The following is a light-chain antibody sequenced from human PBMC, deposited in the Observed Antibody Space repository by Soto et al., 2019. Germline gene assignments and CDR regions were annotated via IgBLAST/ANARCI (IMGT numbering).Light chain of an antibody. CDR1: SSDVGGYNY. J-gene: IGLJ1*01. Sequence: ALTQPRSVSWSPGQSVTISCTGTSSDVGGYNYVSWYQQHPGKAPKLMIYDVSKRPSGVPDRFSGSKSGNTASLTISGLQAEDEADYYCCSYAGSYTYVFGTGTKVTVL. CDR3: CSYAGSYTYV. CDR2: DVS. V-gene: IGLV2-11*01.